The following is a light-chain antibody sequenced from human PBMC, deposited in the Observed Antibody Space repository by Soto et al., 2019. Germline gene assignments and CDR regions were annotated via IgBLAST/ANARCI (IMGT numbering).Light chain of an antibody. CDR2: KAS. Sequence: DIQMTQSPSTLSASVGDRVSITCRASQNIRSWLAWYQHKPGKAPKLLIYKASTLDSGVPSRFSGSGSGTDFTLTISSLQPDDLATYDCQQYDRYSLSFGPGTKVEIK. CDR1: QNIRSW. J-gene: IGKJ3*01. V-gene: IGKV1-5*03. CDR3: QQYDRYSLS.